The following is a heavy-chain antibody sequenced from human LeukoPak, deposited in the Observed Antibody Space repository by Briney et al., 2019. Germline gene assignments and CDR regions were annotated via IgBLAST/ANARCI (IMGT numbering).Heavy chain of an antibody. J-gene: IGHJ6*02. Sequence: GASVKVSCKASGGTFSSYAISWVRQAPGQGLEWMGGIIPIFGTANYAQKFQGRVTITADESTSTAYLELSSRRSEDTAVYYWGRARSGGDPMDVWGQGTTVTVSS. CDR2: IIPIFGTA. CDR1: GGTFSSYA. D-gene: IGHD2-21*02. CDR3: GRARSGGDPMDV. V-gene: IGHV1-69*13.